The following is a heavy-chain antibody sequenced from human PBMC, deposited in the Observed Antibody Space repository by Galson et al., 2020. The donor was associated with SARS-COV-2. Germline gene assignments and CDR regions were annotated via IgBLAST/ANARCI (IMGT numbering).Heavy chain of an antibody. D-gene: IGHD4-17*01. J-gene: IGHJ4*02. CDR3: AHRPKPMTKVTTSFNYFDF. CDR1: GFSLSTSGVG. CDR2: IYSDDDK. Sequence: KMSGPTLVKPTQTLTLTCTFSGFSLSTSGVGVGWIRHPPGKALEWLAVIYSDDDKRYNPSLKSRLTITKDTSKNQVVLTITNMDPVDTATYYCAHRPKPMTKVTTSFNYFDFWGQGTLVTVSS. V-gene: IGHV2-5*02.